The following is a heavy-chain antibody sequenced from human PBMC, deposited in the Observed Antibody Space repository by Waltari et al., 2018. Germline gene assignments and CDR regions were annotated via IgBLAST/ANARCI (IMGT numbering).Heavy chain of an antibody. Sequence: EVQLVESGGGLVQPGGSLSLSCADHGFTFSSYWMPCVRQAPGKGLVWVSRINSDGSSTSYADSVKGRFTISRDNAKNTLYLQMNSLRAEDTAVYYCARGRRGVAAFDIWGQGTMVTVSS. CDR2: INSDGSST. CDR3: ARGRRGVAAFDI. J-gene: IGHJ3*02. V-gene: IGHV3-74*01. CDR1: GFTFSSYW. D-gene: IGHD2-15*01.